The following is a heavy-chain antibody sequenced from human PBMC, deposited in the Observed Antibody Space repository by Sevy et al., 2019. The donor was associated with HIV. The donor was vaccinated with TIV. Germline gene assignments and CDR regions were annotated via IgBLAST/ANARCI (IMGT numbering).Heavy chain of an antibody. V-gene: IGHV3-7*01. CDR1: GFIFSDYY. CDR3: ARDPDPVPGVAFDV. Sequence: GGSLRLSCAASGFIFSDYYMAWVRQAPGKGLEWMAKINQDGGQKYYVDSVKGRFTISRDNAKSSLYLQMNSLRVEDTALYYCARDPDPVPGVAFDVWGQGTMVTVSS. J-gene: IGHJ3*01. CDR2: INQDGGQK.